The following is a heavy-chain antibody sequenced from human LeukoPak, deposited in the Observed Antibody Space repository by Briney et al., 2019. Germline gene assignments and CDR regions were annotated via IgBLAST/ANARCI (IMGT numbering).Heavy chain of an antibody. D-gene: IGHD2-21*01. V-gene: IGHV4-39*01. Sequence: SETLSLTCTVSGGSISSSSYYWGWIRQPPGKGLEWIGSIYYSGSTYYNPSLKSRVTISVDTSKNQFSLKLSSVTAADTAVYYCARTRKQPYCGGDCDGHSEDAFDIWGQGTMVTVSS. J-gene: IGHJ3*02. CDR2: IYYSGST. CDR3: ARTRKQPYCGGDCDGHSEDAFDI. CDR1: GGSISSSSYY.